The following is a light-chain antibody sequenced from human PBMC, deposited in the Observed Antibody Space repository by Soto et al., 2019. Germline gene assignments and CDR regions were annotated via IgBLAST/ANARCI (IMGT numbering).Light chain of an antibody. V-gene: IGLV2-14*03. CDR3: SSYASSSTYV. J-gene: IGLJ1*01. CDR2: NVS. Sequence: QSVLTQPASVSGSPGQSITISCTGTNSDVGGYNYVSWYQQHPGKAPKLMIYNVSHRPSGVSSGFSGSKSGNTASLTISGLQAEDEADYYCSSYASSSTYVFGTGTKLTVL. CDR1: NSDVGGYNY.